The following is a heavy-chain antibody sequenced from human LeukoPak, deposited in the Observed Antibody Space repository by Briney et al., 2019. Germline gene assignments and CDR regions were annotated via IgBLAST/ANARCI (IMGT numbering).Heavy chain of an antibody. J-gene: IGHJ4*02. Sequence: PGGSLRLSCAASGFTFSSYWMHWVRQTPGKGLVWVSLIDSDGSGPTYADSVKGRFTISRDNSKNTLYLQMNSLRAEDTAVYYCARDSIAVTGDFDFWGQGTLVTVSS. CDR1: GFTFSSYW. V-gene: IGHV3-74*01. CDR3: ARDSIAVTGDFDF. CDR2: IDSDGSGP. D-gene: IGHD6-19*01.